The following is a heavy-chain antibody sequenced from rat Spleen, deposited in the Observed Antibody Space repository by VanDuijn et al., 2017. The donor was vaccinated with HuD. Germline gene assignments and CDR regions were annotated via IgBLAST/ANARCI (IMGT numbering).Heavy chain of an antibody. Sequence: EVQLAESGGGLVQPGRSLKLSCAASGFTFSDYAMNWIRQAPTKGLEWVASISTGGGNTYYRDSVKGRFTISRDNAKNTQYLQMNSLRSEDTATYYCTRGGLLLHSWDYWGQGVMVTVSS. J-gene: IGHJ2*01. CDR3: TRGGLLLHSWDY. V-gene: IGHV5S13*01. D-gene: IGHD1-1*01. CDR1: GFTFSDYA. CDR2: ISTGGGNT.